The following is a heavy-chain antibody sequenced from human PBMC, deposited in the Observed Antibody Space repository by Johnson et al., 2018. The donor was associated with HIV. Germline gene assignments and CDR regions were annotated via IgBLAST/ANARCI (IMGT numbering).Heavy chain of an antibody. V-gene: IGHV3-30*02. CDR1: GFTFSYHG. D-gene: IGHD6-13*01. J-gene: IGHJ3*01. CDR3: AKDEAPTLASAGRDAFDF. Sequence: QVQLVESGGGVVQPGGSLRLSCRTFGFTFSYHGMHWVCQAPGKGLEWVAFIRYDGDNQYYGYSVKGRFTISKDNSKNTLYLQMNSLRPEDTALYYCAKDEAPTLASAGRDAFDFWGQGTAVTV. CDR2: IRYDGDNQ.